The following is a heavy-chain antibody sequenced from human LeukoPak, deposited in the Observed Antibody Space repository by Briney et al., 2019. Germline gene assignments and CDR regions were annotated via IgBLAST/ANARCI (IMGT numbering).Heavy chain of an antibody. CDR3: ARDCSSTSCYDGN. D-gene: IGHD2-2*01. J-gene: IGHJ4*02. V-gene: IGHV1-69*01. CDR1: GGTFSSYA. Sequence: SVKVSCKASGGTFSSYAISWVRQAPGQGLEWMAGIIPIFGTANYAQKFQSRVTITADESTSTAYMELSSLRAEDTAVHYCARDCSSTSCYDGNWGQGTLVTVSS. CDR2: IIPIFGTA.